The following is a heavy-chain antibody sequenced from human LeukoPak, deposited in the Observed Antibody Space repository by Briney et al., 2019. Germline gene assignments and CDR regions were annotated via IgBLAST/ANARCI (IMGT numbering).Heavy chain of an antibody. Sequence: ASVTVSCKASGYTFTSYDINWVRQATGQGLEWMGWMNPNSGNTGYAQKFQGRVTMTRNTSISTAYMELSSLRSEDTAVYYCARGRRAWSGYYTPLSDYWGQGTLVTVSS. CDR2: MNPNSGNT. CDR3: ARGRRAWSGYYTPLSDY. CDR1: GYTFTSYD. D-gene: IGHD3-3*01. V-gene: IGHV1-8*01. J-gene: IGHJ4*02.